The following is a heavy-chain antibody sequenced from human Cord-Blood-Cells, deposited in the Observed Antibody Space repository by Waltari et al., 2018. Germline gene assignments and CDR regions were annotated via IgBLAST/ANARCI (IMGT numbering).Heavy chain of an antibody. D-gene: IGHD7-27*01. CDR2: IYPGEADT. J-gene: IGHJ3*02. CDR3: ARPLNWGSDAFDI. V-gene: IGHV5-51*01. Sequence: EVQLVQSGAELKKPGESLKISCKGSGYSFTSYWIGWVRQMPGKGLEWMGIIYPGEADTRYSPSVQGQVTIAADKSISTAYLQWSSLKASDTAMYYCARPLNWGSDAFDIWGQGTMVTVSS. CDR1: GYSFTSYW.